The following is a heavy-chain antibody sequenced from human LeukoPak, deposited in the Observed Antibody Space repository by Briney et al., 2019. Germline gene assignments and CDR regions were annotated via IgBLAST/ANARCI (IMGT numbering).Heavy chain of an antibody. D-gene: IGHD1-26*01. J-gene: IGHJ4*02. CDR3: AKENSGSYREFDY. CDR1: GGSISSYY. CDR2: IYPSGST. V-gene: IGHV4-4*07. Sequence: SETLSLTCTVSGGSISSYYWTWIRQPAGKGLEWIGRIYPSGSTNYNPSLKSRVTMSVDTSKNQFSLKLSSVTAADTAVYYCAKENSGSYREFDYWGQGTLVTVSS.